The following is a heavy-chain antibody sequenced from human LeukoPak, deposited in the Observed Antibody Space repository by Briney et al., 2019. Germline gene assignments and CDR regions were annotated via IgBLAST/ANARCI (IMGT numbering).Heavy chain of an antibody. CDR3: AGTNTYYYDSSGYYGLRLGAFDI. CDR2: IYHSGST. V-gene: IGHV4-38-2*01. CDR1: GYPISSGYY. D-gene: IGHD3-22*01. J-gene: IGHJ3*02. Sequence: PSETLSLTCAVSGYPISSGYYWGWIRQPPGKGLEWIGSIYHSGSTYYNPSLKSRVTISVDTSKNQFSLKLSPVTAADTAVYYCAGTNTYYYDSSGYYGLRLGAFDIWGQGTMVTVSS.